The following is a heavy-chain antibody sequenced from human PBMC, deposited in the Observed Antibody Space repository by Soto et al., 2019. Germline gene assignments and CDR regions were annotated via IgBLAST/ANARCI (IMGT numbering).Heavy chain of an antibody. Sequence: ASVKVSCKASGYTFTSYYMHWVRQAPGQGLEWMGIINPSGGSTSYAQKFQGRVTMTRDTSTSTVYMELSSLRSEDTAVYYCAREDLNWSYYYYGMDVWGQGTTVTVSS. D-gene: IGHD1-1*01. J-gene: IGHJ6*02. CDR1: GYTFTSYY. V-gene: IGHV1-46*01. CDR2: INPSGGST. CDR3: AREDLNWSYYYYGMDV.